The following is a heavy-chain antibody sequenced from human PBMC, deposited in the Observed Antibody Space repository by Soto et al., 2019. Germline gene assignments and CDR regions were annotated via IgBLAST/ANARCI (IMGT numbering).Heavy chain of an antibody. Sequence: SETLSLTCTVSSGSIGTYFWSWIRQPPGKGLEWIGYIYYSGTTNYNPSLKSRVTIFLDTSKNQFSLRLSSVTAADTAVYYCARGRGGTYDAFDIWGQGTLVTVS. CDR3: ARGRGGTYDAFDI. CDR1: SGSIGTYF. D-gene: IGHD1-26*01. J-gene: IGHJ3*02. CDR2: IYYSGTT. V-gene: IGHV4-59*01.